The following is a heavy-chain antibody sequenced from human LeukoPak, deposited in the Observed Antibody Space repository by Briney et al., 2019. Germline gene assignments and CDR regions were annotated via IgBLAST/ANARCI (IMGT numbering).Heavy chain of an antibody. CDR1: GYTFTSYD. Sequence: ASVKVSCKASGYTFTSYDINWVRQATGQGLEWMGWMNPNSGNTGYAQKFQGRVTTTRNTSISTAYMELSSLRSEDTAVYYCARVFTVTTENYYYYYMDVWGKGTTVTISS. V-gene: IGHV1-8*01. D-gene: IGHD4-17*01. CDR3: ARVFTVTTENYYYYYMDV. J-gene: IGHJ6*03. CDR2: MNPNSGNT.